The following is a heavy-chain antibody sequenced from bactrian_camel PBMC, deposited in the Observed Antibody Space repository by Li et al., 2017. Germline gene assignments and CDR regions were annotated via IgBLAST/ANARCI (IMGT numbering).Heavy chain of an antibody. CDR2: IEGGYSDT. CDR1: GFIFSTAD. V-gene: IGHV3S40*01. Sequence: VQLVESGGGLVQPGGSLRLSCAGSGFIFSTADMNWVRQVPGKGLEWVSTIEGGYSDTYYPDSVKGRFTISRDNAKNMVYLQMNSLKSEDTALYYCAVRYGLGAKRGGYNYWGQGTQVTV. J-gene: IGHJ4*01. D-gene: IGHD3*01. CDR3: AVRYGLGAKRGGYNY.